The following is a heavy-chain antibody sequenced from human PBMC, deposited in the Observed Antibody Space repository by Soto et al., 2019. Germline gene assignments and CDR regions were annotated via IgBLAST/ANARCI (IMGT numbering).Heavy chain of an antibody. V-gene: IGHV3-53*01. D-gene: IGHD2-15*01. CDR3: ARGPNSCC. J-gene: IGHJ4*02. CDR2: IYSGGNP. CDR1: GFSVGGNY. Sequence: ERLVQSGGGLVQPGGSLRLSCAASGFSVGGNYMSWVRQAPGKGLELVSLIYSGGNPFYADSMKGRFTLSRDNSNNMLYRQIDRLGAEDAAVYYCARGPNSCCWGQGTLVIVSS.